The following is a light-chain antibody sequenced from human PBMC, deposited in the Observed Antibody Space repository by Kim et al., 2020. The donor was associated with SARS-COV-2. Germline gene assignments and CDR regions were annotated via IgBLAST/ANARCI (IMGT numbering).Light chain of an antibody. CDR3: NSRDSNDNVV. Sequence: ALGQTVRITCQGDGLRSYYATWYQQRPGQAPIIVIYGKNNRPSGISDRVSGSSSVNTTSLTITRTRAGDEADYYCNSRDSNDNVVFGGGTQLTVL. CDR2: GKN. CDR1: GLRSYY. J-gene: IGLJ2*01. V-gene: IGLV3-19*01.